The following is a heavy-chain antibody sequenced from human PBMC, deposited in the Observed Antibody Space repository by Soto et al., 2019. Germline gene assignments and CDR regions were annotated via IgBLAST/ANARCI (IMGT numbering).Heavy chain of an antibody. CDR3: ARGGEMEAAVAKSEEYYGMHX. J-gene: IGHJ6*02. D-gene: IGHD6-13*01. Sequence: SVKVSCKASGGTFSNYAFSWVRQAPGQGPEWMGGIIPIFGTKNYAHKFQARLTITSDESTSTAYMGLRSLRSEDTAVYYCARGGEMEAAVAKSEEYYGMHXWGQGTTVTVS. V-gene: IGHV1-69*13. CDR1: GGTFSNYA. CDR2: IIPIFGTK.